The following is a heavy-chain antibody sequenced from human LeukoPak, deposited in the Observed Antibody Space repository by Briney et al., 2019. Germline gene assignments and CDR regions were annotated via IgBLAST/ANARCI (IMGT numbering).Heavy chain of an antibody. J-gene: IGHJ4*02. CDR2: IKSKTEGGTT. Sequence: PGGSLRLSCAASGFIFSNAWMNWGRQAPGKGLEWVGRIKSKTEGGTTDYAAPVKGRFTISRDDSQNTVDLQISSLTAEDTAMYFCTTTYIVASTRKFGDYWGQGTLVVVSS. CDR3: TTTYIVASTRKFGDY. V-gene: IGHV3-15*01. CDR1: GFIFSNAW. D-gene: IGHD5-12*01.